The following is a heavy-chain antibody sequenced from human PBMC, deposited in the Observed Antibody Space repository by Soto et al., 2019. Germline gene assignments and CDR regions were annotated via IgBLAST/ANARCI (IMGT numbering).Heavy chain of an antibody. CDR2: ISSNGVGT. V-gene: IGHV3-64*01. Sequence: EVHLEESGGGLVQPGGSLRLSCAASGFTFSNYAMDWVRQAPGKVLEYVSGISSNGVGTYYANSVKDRFTISRDNSKNTLYLQMGSLRAEDMAVYYCARREQSDYYYMDVWGKGTLVTVSS. CDR1: GFTFSNYA. CDR3: ARREQSDYYYMDV. J-gene: IGHJ6*03. D-gene: IGHD6-19*01.